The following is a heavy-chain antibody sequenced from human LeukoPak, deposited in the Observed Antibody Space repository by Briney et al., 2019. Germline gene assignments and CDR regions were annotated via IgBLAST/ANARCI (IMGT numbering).Heavy chain of an antibody. CDR2: IIPILGIA. Sequence: AVKVSCKASGGTFSSDAISWVRQAPGQGLEWMGRIIPILGIANYAQKFQGRVTITADKSTSTAYMELSSLRSEDTAVYYCARGDPSDSNFDYWGQGTLVTVSS. D-gene: IGHD6-13*01. J-gene: IGHJ4*02. V-gene: IGHV1-69*04. CDR1: GGTFSSDA. CDR3: ARGDPSDSNFDY.